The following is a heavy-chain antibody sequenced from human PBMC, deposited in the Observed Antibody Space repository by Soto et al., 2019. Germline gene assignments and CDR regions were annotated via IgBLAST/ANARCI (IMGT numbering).Heavy chain of an antibody. Sequence: GGSLRLSCAASGFTFSSYAMSWVRQSPGKGLEWVSAISGSGGSTYYADSVKGRFTISRDNSKNTLYLQMSSLRAEDTVVYYCAKGPMWSGYSDYWGQGTLVTVSS. V-gene: IGHV3-23*01. CDR1: GFTFSSYA. J-gene: IGHJ4*02. CDR2: ISGSGGST. D-gene: IGHD3-3*01. CDR3: AKGPMWSGYSDY.